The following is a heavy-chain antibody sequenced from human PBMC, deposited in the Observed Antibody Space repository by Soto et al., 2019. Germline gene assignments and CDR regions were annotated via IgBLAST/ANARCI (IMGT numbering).Heavy chain of an antibody. CDR3: AKDQTDVTLFDY. Sequence: EVQLLEAGGVFVQPGGSLRLACAASGFSFSSLAMSCVRQAPGKGLEWVSSISGRGVDTLYADSVKGRFTISRDNSRNTLYLQVNRLRAEDTAVYYCAKDQTDVTLFDYWGQGTLVTVSS. J-gene: IGHJ4*02. V-gene: IGHV3-23*01. CDR1: GFSFSSLA. D-gene: IGHD2-21*02. CDR2: ISGRGVDT.